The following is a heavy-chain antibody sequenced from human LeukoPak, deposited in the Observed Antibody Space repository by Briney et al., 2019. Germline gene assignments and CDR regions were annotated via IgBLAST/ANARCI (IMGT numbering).Heavy chain of an antibody. J-gene: IGHJ5*02. D-gene: IGHD3-22*01. CDR2: ISGSGGST. V-gene: IGHV3-23*01. Sequence: GGSLGLSCAASGFTFSSYAMSWVRQAPGKGLEWVSAISGSGGSTYYADSVKGRFTISRDNSKNTLYLQMNSLRAEDTAVYYCAKGSLAYYYDSSGYGFDPWGQGTLVTVSS. CDR3: AKGSLAYYYDSSGYGFDP. CDR1: GFTFSSYA.